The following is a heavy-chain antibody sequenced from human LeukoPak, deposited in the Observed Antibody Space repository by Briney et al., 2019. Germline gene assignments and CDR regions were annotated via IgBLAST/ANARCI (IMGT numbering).Heavy chain of an antibody. Sequence: PSETLSLTRTVSGGSISSYYWSWIRQPPGKGLEWIGYIYYSGSTNYNPSLKSRVTISVDTSKNQFSLKLSSVTAADTAVYYCAGATYYYGSGSYTPPDYWGQGTLVTVSS. CDR2: IYYSGST. D-gene: IGHD3-10*01. J-gene: IGHJ4*02. CDR1: GGSISSYY. V-gene: IGHV4-59*01. CDR3: AGATYYYGSGSYTPPDY.